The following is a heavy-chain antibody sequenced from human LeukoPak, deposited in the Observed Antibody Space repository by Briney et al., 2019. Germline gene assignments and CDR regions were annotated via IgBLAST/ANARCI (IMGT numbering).Heavy chain of an antibody. CDR3: AHTLVRYFAWLLPMYYFDY. CDR1: GLSRRTSGVG. J-gene: IGHJ4*02. CDR2: SNWDDDK. D-gene: IGHD3-9*01. V-gene: IGHV2-5*02. Sequence: SGPTLAHPTRPRTPTCKLSGLSRRTSGVGGGWIGQPPGKALEWLALSNWDDDKRYSPSLKSRLTITKDTSKNQVVLTMTIMDPVDTATYYCAHTLVRYFAWLLPMYYFDYWGQGTLVTVSS.